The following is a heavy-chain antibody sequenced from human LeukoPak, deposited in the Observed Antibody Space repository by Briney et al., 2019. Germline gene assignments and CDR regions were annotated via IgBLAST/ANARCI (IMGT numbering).Heavy chain of an antibody. V-gene: IGHV3-30*02. Sequence: HPGGSLRLSCAASGFTFSSYGMHWVRQAPGKGLEWVAFIRYDGSNKYYADSVKGRFTISRDNSKNALYLQMNSLRAEDTAVYYCANAKIVVVTDEYYFDYWGQGTLVTVSS. J-gene: IGHJ4*02. D-gene: IGHD2-21*02. CDR2: IRYDGSNK. CDR1: GFTFSSYG. CDR3: ANAKIVVVTDEYYFDY.